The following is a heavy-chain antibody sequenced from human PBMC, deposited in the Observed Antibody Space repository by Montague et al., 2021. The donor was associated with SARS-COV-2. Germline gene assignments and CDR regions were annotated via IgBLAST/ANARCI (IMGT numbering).Heavy chain of an antibody. Sequence: SETLSLTCTVSGGSISSSNYYWGWLRQPPGKGLEWIGNMYYSGSTYYNPSLKSRVTISIDTSKNQFSLKLSSVTAADTAVYYCARDDMVLQGVTKGMDVWGQGTTVTVSS. CDR2: MYYSGST. V-gene: IGHV4-39*07. CDR3: ARDDMVLQGVTKGMDV. J-gene: IGHJ6*02. D-gene: IGHD3-10*01. CDR1: GGSISSSNYY.